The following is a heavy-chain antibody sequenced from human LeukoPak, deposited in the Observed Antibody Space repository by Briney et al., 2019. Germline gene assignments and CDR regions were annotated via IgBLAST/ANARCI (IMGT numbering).Heavy chain of an antibody. CDR3: ARGRNYYDTSDFYEGDGFDI. CDR2: TNPNSGGT. Sequence: ASVKLSCKASGYTFTGYYMHWVRQAPGQGLEWMGCTNPNSGGTNYAQKFQGRVTMTRDTSSTAAYMELSRLRSDDTAVYYCARGRNYYDTSDFYEGDGFDIWDQGTMVTVSS. J-gene: IGHJ3*02. V-gene: IGHV1-2*02. CDR1: GYTFTGYY. D-gene: IGHD3-22*01.